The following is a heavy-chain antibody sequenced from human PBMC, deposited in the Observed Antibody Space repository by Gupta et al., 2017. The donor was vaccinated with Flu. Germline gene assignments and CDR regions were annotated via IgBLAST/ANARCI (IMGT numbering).Heavy chain of an antibody. Sequence: EVQLLELGGGLEESGGSLRLSCAASGFPFDNYAMGWVRQAPGKGLEWVSSISGSGDGTYYADSVKGRFTISRDNSKNTLFLQMSSLRAEDTALYYCAKDAPKYCGGDCYSEYWGQGTLVNVSS. CDR3: AKDAPKYCGGDCYSEY. CDR2: ISGSGDGT. CDR1: GFPFDNYA. J-gene: IGHJ4*02. D-gene: IGHD2-21*02. V-gene: IGHV3-23*01.